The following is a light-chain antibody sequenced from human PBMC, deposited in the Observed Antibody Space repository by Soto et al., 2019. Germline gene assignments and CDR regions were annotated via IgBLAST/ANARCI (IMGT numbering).Light chain of an antibody. Sequence: DIQLTQSPSSLSASVGDSVTITCRASQDIITYLTWYQHKPGRAPKLLVYDASSLNSGVPSRFRGSGGGREFTLTISRLQPEDFATYYCQQTYRTPLFSFGPWTTVDLK. J-gene: IGKJ3*01. CDR2: DAS. CDR3: QQTYRTPLFS. V-gene: IGKV1-39*01. CDR1: QDIITY.